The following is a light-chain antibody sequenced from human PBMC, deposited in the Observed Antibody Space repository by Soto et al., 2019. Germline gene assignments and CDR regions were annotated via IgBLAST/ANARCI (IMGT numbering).Light chain of an antibody. Sequence: EIVLTQSPGTLSLSPGDRATLSCRASQSISSNYLAWYQQRPGQAPRLLIYGASNTATGIPDRFSGSGSGTDFTLTISRREPEDFAVYYCQQYDTSPYTFGRGTKLEIK. CDR3: QQYDTSPYT. V-gene: IGKV3-20*01. J-gene: IGKJ2*01. CDR2: GAS. CDR1: QSISSNY.